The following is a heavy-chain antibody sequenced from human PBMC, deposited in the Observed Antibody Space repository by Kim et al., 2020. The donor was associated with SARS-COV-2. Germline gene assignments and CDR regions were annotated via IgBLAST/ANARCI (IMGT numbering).Heavy chain of an antibody. V-gene: IGHV4-34*01. CDR3: ARGPGNDIAMDV. CDR2: ISHSGST. D-gene: IGHD3-9*01. Sequence: SETLSLTCAVYGGSFSGYYWSWIRQPPGKVLEWIGEISHSGSTNYNPFLKSRVTISVDTSKNQFSLKLSSVTAADTAVYYCARGPGNDIAMDVGGQGTTVTVSS. J-gene: IGHJ6*02. CDR1: GGSFSGYY.